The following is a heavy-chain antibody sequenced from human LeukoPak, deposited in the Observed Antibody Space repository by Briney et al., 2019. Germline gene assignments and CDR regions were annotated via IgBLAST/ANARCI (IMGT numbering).Heavy chain of an antibody. Sequence: HPGGSLRLSCAASGFTFSSYEMNWVRQAPGKGLKWVSAISGSGGRAYYADSVKGRFTISRDNSKNTLYLQMNSLGAEDTAVYYCAKGYNLGGVPYYLFDYWGQGTLVTVSS. D-gene: IGHD3-16*01. CDR1: GFTFSSYE. V-gene: IGHV3-23*01. J-gene: IGHJ4*02. CDR2: ISGSGGRA. CDR3: AKGYNLGGVPYYLFDY.